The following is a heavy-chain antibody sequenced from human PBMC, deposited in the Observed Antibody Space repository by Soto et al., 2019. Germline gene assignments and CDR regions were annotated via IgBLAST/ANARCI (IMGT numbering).Heavy chain of an antibody. V-gene: IGHV3-48*02. CDR3: ARDPSIVLVPAATYYYYYYGMDV. CDR2: ISSNSYTI. CDR1: GFTFSSYD. J-gene: IGHJ6*02. Sequence: GGSLRLSCAASGFTFSSYDMNWVRQAPGKGLEWVSYISSNSYTIYYADSVKGRFTISRDNAKNSLYLQMNSLRDEDTAVYYCARDPSIVLVPAATYYYYYYGMDVWGQGTTVTVS. D-gene: IGHD2-2*01.